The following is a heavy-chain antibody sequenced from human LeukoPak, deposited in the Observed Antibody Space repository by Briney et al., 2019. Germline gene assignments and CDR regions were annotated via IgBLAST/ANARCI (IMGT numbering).Heavy chain of an antibody. Sequence: GFTXXXAXXXWVREXXGXGXXXXXRIXXXXDGGTTDYAPPVKCRFTISRDDSKNTLYLQMNSLKTEDTAVYYCTTEAPPADIAAAFMEGDYWGQGTLVTVSS. CDR3: TTEAPPADIAAAFMEGDY. J-gene: IGHJ4*02. D-gene: IGHD6-13*01. V-gene: IGHV3-15*01. CDR2: IXXXXDGGTT. CDR1: GFTXXXAX.